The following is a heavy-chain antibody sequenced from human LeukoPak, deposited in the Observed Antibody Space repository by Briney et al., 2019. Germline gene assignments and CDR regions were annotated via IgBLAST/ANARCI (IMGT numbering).Heavy chain of an antibody. D-gene: IGHD2-15*01. Sequence: SETLSLTCTVSGGSIGRSSYYWGWIRQPPGKGLEWIGNIYYSGSTSYNPSLKSRVTISVDTSKDQFSLKLNSVTAADTAVYYCARVAAKTVDYWGQGTLVTVSS. J-gene: IGHJ4*02. CDR1: GGSIGRSSYY. CDR2: IYYSGST. V-gene: IGHV4-39*07. CDR3: ARVAAKTVDY.